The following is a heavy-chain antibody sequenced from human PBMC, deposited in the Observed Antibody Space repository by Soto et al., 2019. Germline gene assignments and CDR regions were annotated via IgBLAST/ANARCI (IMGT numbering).Heavy chain of an antibody. Sequence: QITLEESGPTLVKPTQPLTLTCSFSGVSLSNFGVGVGWIRQPPGKALEWLAVIYWNDDKRYNLSLKSRLTITKDTSKNQVVLTITNMDPVDTATYYCAHVAVGTVGNEAFDIWGQGTVLTVSS. CDR3: AHVAVGTVGNEAFDI. V-gene: IGHV2-5*01. J-gene: IGHJ3*02. CDR2: IYWNDDK. CDR1: GVSLSNFGVG. D-gene: IGHD1-26*01.